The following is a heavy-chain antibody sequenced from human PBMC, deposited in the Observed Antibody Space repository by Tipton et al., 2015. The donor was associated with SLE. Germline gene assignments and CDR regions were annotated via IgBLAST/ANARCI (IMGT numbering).Heavy chain of an antibody. CDR3: AKDHPYSWNSNYFDP. D-gene: IGHD1-7*01. CDR2: IRYDGSNE. Sequence: SLRLSCTASRFTFSSFGMHWVRQAPGKGLEWLTFIRYDGSNEYYADSVKGRFTVSRDNSKNTLYLLMNSLRPEDTAVYFCAKDHPYSWNSNYFDPWGQGTLVTVSS. J-gene: IGHJ5*02. CDR1: RFTFSSFG. V-gene: IGHV3-30*02.